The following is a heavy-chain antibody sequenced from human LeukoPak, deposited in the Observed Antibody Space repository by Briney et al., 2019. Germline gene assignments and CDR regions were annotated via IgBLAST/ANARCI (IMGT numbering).Heavy chain of an antibody. CDR2: ISGSGGST. D-gene: IGHD6-13*01. J-gene: IGHJ3*02. CDR1: GFTFSSYA. Sequence: PGGSLRLSCAASGFTFSSYAMSWVRQAPGKGLEWVSAISGSGGSTYYADSVKGRFTISRDNSKNTLYLQRNSLRAEDTAVYYCAKGNGYSSSWYDAFDIWGQGTMVTVSS. CDR3: AKGNGYSSSWYDAFDI. V-gene: IGHV3-23*01.